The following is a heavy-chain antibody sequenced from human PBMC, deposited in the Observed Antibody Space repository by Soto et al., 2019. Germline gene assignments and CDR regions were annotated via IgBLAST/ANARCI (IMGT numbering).Heavy chain of an antibody. D-gene: IGHD4-17*01. CDR3: ARVYGDCFDY. V-gene: IGHV4-59*01. CDR2: IYYSGST. CDR1: GGSISSYY. J-gene: IGHJ4*02. Sequence: SETLSLTCTVSGGSISSYYWSWIRQPPGKGLEWIGYIYYSGSTNYNPSLKSRVTISVDTSKNQFSLKLSSVTAADTAVYYCARVYGDCFDYWGQGTLVTVSS.